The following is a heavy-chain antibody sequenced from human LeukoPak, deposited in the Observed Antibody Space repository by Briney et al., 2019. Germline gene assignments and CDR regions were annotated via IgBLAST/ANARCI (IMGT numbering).Heavy chain of an antibody. CDR1: GYTFTGYY. J-gene: IGHJ3*02. D-gene: IGHD6-13*01. CDR3: ARGAYSSSWGRLWDI. V-gene: IGHV1-2*02. CDR2: INPNSGGT. Sequence: ASVKVSCKASGYTFTGYYMHWVRQAPGQGLEWMGWINPNSGGTNYAQKFQGRVTMTRDTSISTAYMELSRLRSDDTAVYYCARGAYSSSWGRLWDIWGRGTMVTVSS.